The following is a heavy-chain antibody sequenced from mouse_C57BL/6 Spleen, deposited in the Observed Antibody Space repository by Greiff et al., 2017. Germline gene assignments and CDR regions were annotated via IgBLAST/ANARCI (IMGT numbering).Heavy chain of an antibody. Sequence: EVKLLESGGGLVQPGGSMKLSCVASGFTFSNYWMNWVRQSPEKGLEWVAQIRLKSDNYATHYAESVKGRFTISRDDSKSSVYMQMNNLRAEDTGIYYCTGPLLLRYSFDDWGQGTTLTVSS. V-gene: IGHV6-3*01. D-gene: IGHD1-1*01. CDR2: IRLKSDNYAT. CDR1: GFTFSNYW. J-gene: IGHJ2*01. CDR3: TGPLLLRYSFDD.